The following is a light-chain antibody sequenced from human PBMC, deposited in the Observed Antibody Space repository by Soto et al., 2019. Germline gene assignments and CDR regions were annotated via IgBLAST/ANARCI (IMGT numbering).Light chain of an antibody. CDR1: QSISSS. V-gene: IGKV1-12*01. Sequence: DIQMTQSTSSVSASVGDRVTITCRANQSISSSLAWYQQKPGTVPKLLIYAASSLQSGVPSRFSGSGAGTEFTLSITSLQPEDFGTYYCQQGHSFPSTFGQGTRLEIK. CDR3: QQGHSFPST. CDR2: AAS. J-gene: IGKJ5*01.